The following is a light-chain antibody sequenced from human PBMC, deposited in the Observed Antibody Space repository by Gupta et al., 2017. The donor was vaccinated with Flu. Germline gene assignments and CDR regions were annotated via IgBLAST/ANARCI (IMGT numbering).Light chain of an antibody. CDR1: QSISSW. CDR2: KAS. V-gene: IGKV1-5*03. Sequence: DIQMTQSPSTLSASVGDRVTITCRASQSISSWLAWYQQKPGKAPKLLIYKASSLESGVPSRFSGSGSWTEFTLTIRSLQPYDFATYYCQQYNSYSLWTFGQGTKVEIK. J-gene: IGKJ1*01. CDR3: QQYNSYSLWT.